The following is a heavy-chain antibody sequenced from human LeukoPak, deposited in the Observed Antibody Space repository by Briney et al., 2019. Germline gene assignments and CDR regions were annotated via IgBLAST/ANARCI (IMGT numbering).Heavy chain of an antibody. Sequence: SETLSLTCTVSGGSISSSSYYWGWIRQPPGKGLEWIGSIYYSGSTYYNPSLKSRVTISVDTSKNQFSLKLSSVTAADTAVYYCASYGDYVVYWGQGTLVTVSS. J-gene: IGHJ4*02. CDR3: ASYGDYVVY. CDR1: GGSISSSSYY. V-gene: IGHV4-39*07. CDR2: IYYSGST. D-gene: IGHD4-17*01.